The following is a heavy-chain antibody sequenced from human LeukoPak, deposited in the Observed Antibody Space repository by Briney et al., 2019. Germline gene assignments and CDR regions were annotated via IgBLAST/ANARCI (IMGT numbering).Heavy chain of an antibody. Sequence: GESLKISCKGSGYSFTSYWISWVRQMPGKGLEWIGRIDPSDSYTNYSPSFQGHVTISADKSISTAYLQWSSLKASDTAMYYCARLMQWELLSPLYYYGMDVWGQGTTVTVSS. CDR1: GYSFTSYW. J-gene: IGHJ6*02. CDR3: ARLMQWELLSPLYYYGMDV. V-gene: IGHV5-10-1*01. D-gene: IGHD1-26*01. CDR2: IDPSDSYT.